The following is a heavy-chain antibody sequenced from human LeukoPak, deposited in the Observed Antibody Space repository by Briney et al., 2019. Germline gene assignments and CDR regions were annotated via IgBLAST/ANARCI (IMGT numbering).Heavy chain of an antibody. J-gene: IGHJ4*02. CDR3: ARDLGGWSGGYFDY. CDR1: GDSVSSNSAT. Sequence: SQTLSLTCAISGDSVSSNSATWNWIRQSPSTGLEWLGRTYFRSQWCNDYAVSVKSRITVNPDTSKNQFSLKLSSVTAADTAVYYCARDLGGWSGGYFDYWGQGTLVTVSS. D-gene: IGHD6-19*01. V-gene: IGHV6-1*01. CDR2: TYFRSQWCN.